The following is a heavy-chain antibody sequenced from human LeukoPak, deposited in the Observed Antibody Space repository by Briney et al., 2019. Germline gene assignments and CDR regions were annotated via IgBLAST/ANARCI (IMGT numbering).Heavy chain of an antibody. Sequence: GVSVTVPHKASGYTFTSYGISWVRQAPGQGLEWMGWISAYNCNTNYAQKLQGRVTMTTDTSTSTAYMELRSLRSDDTAVYYCARVGSGSYYNQRYFYPYYFCCWGTGTLVTVSS. D-gene: IGHD3-10*01. CDR1: GYTFTSYG. V-gene: IGHV1-18*01. CDR2: ISAYNCNT. J-gene: IGHJ4*02. CDR3: ARVGSGSYYNQRYFYPYYFCC.